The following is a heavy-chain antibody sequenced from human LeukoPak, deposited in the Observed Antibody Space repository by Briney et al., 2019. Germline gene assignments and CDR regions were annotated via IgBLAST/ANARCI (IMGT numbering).Heavy chain of an antibody. J-gene: IGHJ4*02. CDR2: IYSGGST. CDR1: GFTVSSNY. CDR3: ASSRGRSCFDY. V-gene: IGHV3-53*01. D-gene: IGHD1-26*01. Sequence: GGSLRLSCAASGFTVSSNYMSWVRQAPGKGLEWVSVIYSGGSTYYADSVKGRFTISRDNSKNTLYLQMNSLRAEDTAVYYCASSRGRSCFDYWGQGTLVTVSS.